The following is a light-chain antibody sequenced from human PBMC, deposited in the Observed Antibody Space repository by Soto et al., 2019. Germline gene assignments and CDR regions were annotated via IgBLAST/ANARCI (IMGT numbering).Light chain of an antibody. Sequence: EIVLTQSPATLSLSPGKSATLSCRASQSVSSYLAWYQQKPGQAPRLLIYDASNRATGIPARFSGSGSGTDFTLTISSLAPEDFAIYYCQQRSNWPRTFGQGTKVDIK. CDR2: DAS. CDR1: QSVSSY. CDR3: QQRSNWPRT. V-gene: IGKV3-11*01. J-gene: IGKJ1*01.